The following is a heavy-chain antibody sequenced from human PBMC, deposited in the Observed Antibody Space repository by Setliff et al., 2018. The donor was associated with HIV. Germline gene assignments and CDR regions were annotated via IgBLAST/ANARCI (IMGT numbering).Heavy chain of an antibody. Sequence: GGSLRLSCAASGFTFSGYAMSWVRQAPGKGLEWVSSITASGVSTYHADSVKGRFIISRDNSKNTLYLQMNSLRAEDTAVYYCAKGQWLGEPLRDNYFDPWGQGTLVTVSS. D-gene: IGHD3-10*01. CDR1: GFTFSGYA. V-gene: IGHV3-23*01. CDR2: ITASGVST. J-gene: IGHJ5*02. CDR3: AKGQWLGEPLRDNYFDP.